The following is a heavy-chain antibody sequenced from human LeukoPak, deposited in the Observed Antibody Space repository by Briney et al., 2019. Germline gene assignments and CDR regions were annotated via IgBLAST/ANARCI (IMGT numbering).Heavy chain of an antibody. CDR1: GFTFSNAW. D-gene: IGHD2-21*01. V-gene: IGHV3-15*01. CDR2: IKSKTDGGTT. CDR3: TTDDEPQYWGGLGGMDV. J-gene: IGHJ6*02. Sequence: GGSLRLSCAASGFTFSNAWMSWVRQAPGKGLEWVGRIKSKTDGGTTDYAAPVKGRFTISRDDSKNTLYLQMNSLKTEDTAVYYCTTDDEPQYWGGLGGMDVWGQGTTVTVSS.